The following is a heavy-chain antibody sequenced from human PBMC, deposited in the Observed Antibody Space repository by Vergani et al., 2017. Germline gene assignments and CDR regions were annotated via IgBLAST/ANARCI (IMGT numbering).Heavy chain of an antibody. CDR1: EYTFTNYY. Sequence: QVLLVQSGAEVKKPVASVRVSCKTSEYTFTNYYIHWVRQAPGQGLEWMGIINPSGGSTTYAQQFQGRLTMTRDTSTSTVYMDLSNLRSEDTAVYYCARPHGDILPPDPRRLDYWGQGTLVTVSS. CDR3: ARPHGDILPPDPRRLDY. J-gene: IGHJ4*02. V-gene: IGHV1-46*03. CDR2: INPSGGST.